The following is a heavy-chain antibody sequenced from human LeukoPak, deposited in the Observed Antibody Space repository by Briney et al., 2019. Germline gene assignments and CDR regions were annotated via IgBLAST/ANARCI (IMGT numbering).Heavy chain of an antibody. D-gene: IGHD3-22*01. J-gene: IGHJ4*02. CDR3: ARVRSYYDSSGYYWVY. CDR1: GYTFTSYD. Sequence: GASVKVSCEASGYTFTSYDINWVRQATGQGLEWMGWMNPNSGNTGYAQKFQGRVTMTRNTSLSTAYMELSSLRSEDTAVYYCARVRSYYDSSGYYWVYWGQGTLVTVSS. CDR2: MNPNSGNT. V-gene: IGHV1-8*01.